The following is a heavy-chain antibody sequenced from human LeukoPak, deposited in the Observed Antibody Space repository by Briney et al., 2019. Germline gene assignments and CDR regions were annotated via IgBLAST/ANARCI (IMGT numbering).Heavy chain of an antibody. CDR2: ITGSGGST. CDR3: AKVGVMRRSGWFGGDYFDF. D-gene: IGHD6-19*01. V-gene: IGHV3-23*01. CDR1: GITFSNYA. Sequence: GGSLRLSCAVSGITFSNYAMNWVRQAPGKGLEWVSGITGSGGSTYYADSAKGRFTISRDNSKNTVSLEMNSLRAEDTAVYYCAKVGVMRRSGWFGGDYFDFWGQGTLVTVSS. J-gene: IGHJ4*02.